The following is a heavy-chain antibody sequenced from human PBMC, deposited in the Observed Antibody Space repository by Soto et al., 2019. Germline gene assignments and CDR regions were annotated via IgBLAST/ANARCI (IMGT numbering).Heavy chain of an antibody. V-gene: IGHV4-31*03. Sequence: SETLSLTCTVSGGSISSGGYYWSWIRQHPGKGLEWIGYIYYSGSTYYNPSLKSRVTISVDTSKNQFSLKLSSVTAADTAVYYCARGLAARPLRRYYFDYWGQGTLVTVSS. CDR1: GGSISSGGYY. CDR2: IYYSGST. J-gene: IGHJ4*02. D-gene: IGHD6-6*01. CDR3: ARGLAARPLRRYYFDY.